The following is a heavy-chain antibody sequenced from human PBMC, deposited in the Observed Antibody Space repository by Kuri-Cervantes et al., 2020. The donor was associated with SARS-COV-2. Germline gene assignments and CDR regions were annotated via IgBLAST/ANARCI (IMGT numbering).Heavy chain of an antibody. CDR2: IYYSGST. J-gene: IGHJ3*02. D-gene: IGHD5-12*01. Sequence: SETLSLTCTVSGGSISSSRYYWGWIRRPPGKGLEWIGSIYYSGSTYYNPSLKSRVTISVDTSKNQFSLKLSSVTAADTAVYYCARVTKLTGGYSGYDARGLDAFDIWGQGTMVTVSS. V-gene: IGHV4-39*07. CDR3: ARVTKLTGGYSGYDARGLDAFDI. CDR1: GGSISSSRYY.